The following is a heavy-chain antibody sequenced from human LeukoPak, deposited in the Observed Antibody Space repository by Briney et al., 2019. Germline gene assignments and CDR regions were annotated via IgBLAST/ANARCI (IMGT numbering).Heavy chain of an antibody. CDR2: IIAIFGTA. V-gene: IGHV1-69*01. J-gene: IGHJ4*02. D-gene: IGHD2-2*01. CDR3: ARSRYCSSTSCYRRNYYFDY. Sequence: LEWMGGIIAIFGTANYAQKFQGRVTITADESTSTGYMELSSLRSEDTAVYYCARSRYCSSTSCYRRNYYFDYWGQGTLVTVSS.